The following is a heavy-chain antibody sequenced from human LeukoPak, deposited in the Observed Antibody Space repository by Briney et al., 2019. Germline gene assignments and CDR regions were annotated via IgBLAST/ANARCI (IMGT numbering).Heavy chain of an antibody. CDR1: GGSFSGYY. V-gene: IGHV4-34*01. CDR2: INHSGST. J-gene: IGHJ6*02. Sequence: SETLSLTCAVYGGSFSGYYWSWIRQPPGKGLEWIGEINHSGSTNYNPFLKSRITISVDTSKNQFSLKLRSVTAADTAVYYCAAGTQWELNYYYYGMDVWGQGTTVTVSS. CDR3: AAGTQWELNYYYYGMDV. D-gene: IGHD1-26*01.